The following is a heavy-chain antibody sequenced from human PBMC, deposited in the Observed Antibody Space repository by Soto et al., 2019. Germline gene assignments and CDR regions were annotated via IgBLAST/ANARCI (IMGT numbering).Heavy chain of an antibody. CDR3: ARTITVFGVAVYNMDV. D-gene: IGHD3-3*01. V-gene: IGHV4-31*03. CDR2: IYYSGST. CDR1: GGSISSGGFY. Sequence: SETLSLTCTVSGGSISSGGFYWSWIRQHPGKGLEWIGYIYYSGSTYYNPSLKSRVTISVDTSKNQFSLKLNSVTAADTAVYYCARTITVFGVAVYNMDVWGQGTTVTVSS. J-gene: IGHJ6*02.